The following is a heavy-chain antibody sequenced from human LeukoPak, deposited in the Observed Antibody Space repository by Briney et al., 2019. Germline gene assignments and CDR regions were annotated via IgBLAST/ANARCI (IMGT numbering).Heavy chain of an antibody. CDR2: INHSGST. CDR3: ARGRITIFGVVRPTYYFDY. J-gene: IGHJ4*02. D-gene: IGHD3-3*01. Sequence: PSETLPLTCAVYGGSFSGYYWSWIRQPPGKGLEWIGEINHSGSTNYNPSLKSRVTISVDTSKNQFSLKLSSVTAADTAVYYCARGRITIFGVVRPTYYFDYWGQGTLVTVSS. CDR1: GGSFSGYY. V-gene: IGHV4-34*01.